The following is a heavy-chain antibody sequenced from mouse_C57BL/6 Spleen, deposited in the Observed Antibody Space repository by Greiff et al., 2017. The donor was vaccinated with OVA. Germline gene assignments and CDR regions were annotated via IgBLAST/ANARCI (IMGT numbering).Heavy chain of an antibody. D-gene: IGHD1-1*01. V-gene: IGHV1-80*01. CDR3: ARGTVVAHWYFDV. Sequence: QVQLQQSGAELVKPGASVKISCKASGYAFSSYWMNWVKQRPGKGLEWIGQIYPGDGDTNYNGKFKGKATLTADKSSSTAYMQLSSLTSEDSAVYFCARGTVVAHWYFDVWGTGTTVTVSS. CDR1: GYAFSSYW. CDR2: IYPGDGDT. J-gene: IGHJ1*03.